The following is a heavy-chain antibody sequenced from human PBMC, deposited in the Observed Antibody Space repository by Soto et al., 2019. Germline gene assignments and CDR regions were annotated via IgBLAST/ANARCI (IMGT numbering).Heavy chain of an antibody. CDR2: INAGNGNT. J-gene: IGHJ4*02. D-gene: IGHD2-15*01. CDR3: ASSVLLSVGYFDY. CDR1: GYTFTSYA. Sequence: QVQLVQSGAEVKKPGASVKVSCKASGYTFTSYAMHRVRQAPGQRLEWMGWINAGNGNTKYSQKFQGRVTITRDTAPSTAYMELSSLRSEDTAVYYCASSVLLSVGYFDYWGQGTLVTVSS. V-gene: IGHV1-3*01.